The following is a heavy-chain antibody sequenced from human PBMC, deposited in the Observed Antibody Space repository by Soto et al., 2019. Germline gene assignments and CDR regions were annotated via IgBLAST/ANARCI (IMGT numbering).Heavy chain of an antibody. D-gene: IGHD3-22*01. Sequence: GGSLRLSCAASGFTFSSYAMHWVRQAPGKGLEWVAVISYDGSNKYYADSVKGRFTISRDNSKNTLYLQMNSLRAEDTAVYYCAREDMIVVANDAFDIWGQGTMATRLL. V-gene: IGHV3-30-3*01. CDR3: AREDMIVVANDAFDI. CDR2: ISYDGSNK. CDR1: GFTFSSYA. J-gene: IGHJ3*02.